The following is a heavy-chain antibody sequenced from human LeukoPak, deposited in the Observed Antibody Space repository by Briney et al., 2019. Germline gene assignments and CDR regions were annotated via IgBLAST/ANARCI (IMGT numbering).Heavy chain of an antibody. J-gene: IGHJ5*02. V-gene: IGHV1-8*01. CDR1: GYTFTSYD. D-gene: IGHD3-10*01. CDR3: ARRPPRYYSVNWFDP. CDR2: MNPNSGNT. Sequence: ASVNVSCKASGYTFTSYDINWVRQATGQGLEWMGWMNPNSGNTGYAQKFQGRVTMTRNTSISTAYTELSSLRSEDTAVYYCARRPPRYYSVNWFDPWGQGTLVTVSS.